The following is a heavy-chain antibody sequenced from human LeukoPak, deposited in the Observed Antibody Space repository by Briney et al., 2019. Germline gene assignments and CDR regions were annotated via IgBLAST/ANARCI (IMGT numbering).Heavy chain of an antibody. CDR2: IYYSGST. V-gene: IGHV4-39*07. Sequence: SETLSLTCTVPGGSISSSSYYWGWIRQPPGKGLEWIGRIYYSGSTYYNPSLKSRVTISADTSNNQFSLKLTSVTAADTAVYYCARGVSNRDAFDIWGQGTMVTVSS. CDR1: GGSISSSSYY. CDR3: ARGVSNRDAFDI. J-gene: IGHJ3*02. D-gene: IGHD1-14*01.